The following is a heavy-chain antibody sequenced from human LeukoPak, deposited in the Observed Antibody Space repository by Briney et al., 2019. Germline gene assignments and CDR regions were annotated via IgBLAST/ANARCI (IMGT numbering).Heavy chain of an antibody. J-gene: IGHJ4*02. Sequence: GGSLRLSCAASGFTFNNYGMHWVRQAPGKGLEWVAFIRYNGNNQYYADSVRGRFTISRDNSKNTLYLQMNSLRAEDTAVYYCAKEGVGPFDYWGQGTLVTVSS. CDR3: AKEGVGPFDY. CDR1: GFTFNNYG. V-gene: IGHV3-30*02. CDR2: IRYNGNNQ. D-gene: IGHD2-15*01.